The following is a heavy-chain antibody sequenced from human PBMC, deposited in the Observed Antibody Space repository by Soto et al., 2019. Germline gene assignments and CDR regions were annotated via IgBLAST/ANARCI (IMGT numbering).Heavy chain of an antibody. CDR3: ARVHSLRYFDWLSPSRLAYYFDY. Sequence: SETLSLTCTVSGGSISNYFCNWIRQPAGKGLEWIGRIDNSGSTNYNPSLKSRVTISVDTSKNQFSLKLSSVTAADTAVYYCARVHSLRYFDWLSPSRLAYYFDYWGQGTLVTVSS. V-gene: IGHV4-4*07. J-gene: IGHJ4*02. D-gene: IGHD3-9*01. CDR2: IDNSGST. CDR1: GGSISNYF.